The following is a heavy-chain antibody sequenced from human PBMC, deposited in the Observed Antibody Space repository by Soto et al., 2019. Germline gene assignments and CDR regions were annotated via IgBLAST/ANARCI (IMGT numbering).Heavy chain of an antibody. D-gene: IGHD3-22*01. CDR3: VRDDLVGYDSSGYYGGGWFDP. V-gene: IGHV4-59*01. CDR1: GGSISSYY. J-gene: IGHJ5*02. CDR2: IYYTGSA. Sequence: PSETLSLTCTVSGGSISSYYWSWVRQPPGKGQEWIGYIYYTGSANYNPSLSDRVNISVDKSKKQFSLRLSSVTAADAVVDYSVRDDLVGYDSSGYYGGGWFDPWGQGTLFAVSS.